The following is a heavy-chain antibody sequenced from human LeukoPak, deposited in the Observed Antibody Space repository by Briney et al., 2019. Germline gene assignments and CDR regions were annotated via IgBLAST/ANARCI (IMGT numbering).Heavy chain of an antibody. V-gene: IGHV3-49*03. Sequence: QAGRTLRLSCTDSGFTFGDYAMSWFRQAPGKGLEWVGFIRSKAYGGTTEYAASVKGRFTISRDDSKGIAYLQMNSLKTEDTAVYYCTRARDGYNLDAFDIWGQGTMVTVPS. D-gene: IGHD5-24*01. J-gene: IGHJ3*02. CDR1: GFTFGDYA. CDR3: TRARDGYNLDAFDI. CDR2: IRSKAYGGTT.